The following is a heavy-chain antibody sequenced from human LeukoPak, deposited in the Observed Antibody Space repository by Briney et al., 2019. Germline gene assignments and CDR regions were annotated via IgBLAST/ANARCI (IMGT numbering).Heavy chain of an antibody. CDR2: INTNTGNP. D-gene: IGHD2/OR15-2a*01. CDR3: ALSYFTGGFNY. J-gene: IGHJ4*02. V-gene: IGHV7-4-1*02. CDR1: GYSFTSYA. Sequence: ASVKVSCKASGYSFTSYAMNWVRQAAGQGHEWMGWINTNTGNPTYGRGFTGRFVFSLDTSVSTAYLHISNLKAEDTAVYYCALSYFTGGFNYWGQGTLVTASS.